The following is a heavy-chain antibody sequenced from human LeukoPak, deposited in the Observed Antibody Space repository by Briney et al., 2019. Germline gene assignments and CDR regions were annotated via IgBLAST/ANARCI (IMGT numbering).Heavy chain of an antibody. CDR1: GFTFSSYA. V-gene: IGHV3-30*04. CDR2: ISYDVSNK. J-gene: IGHJ4*02. D-gene: IGHD1-26*01. Sequence: GQSLRLSCAASGFTFSSYAMHWVRQAPGKGLEWVAVISYDVSNKYYADSVKGRFTISRDNSKNTLYLQMNSLRAEDTAVYYCARDASALVGAPYLDYWGQGTLVTVSS. CDR3: ARDASALVGAPYLDY.